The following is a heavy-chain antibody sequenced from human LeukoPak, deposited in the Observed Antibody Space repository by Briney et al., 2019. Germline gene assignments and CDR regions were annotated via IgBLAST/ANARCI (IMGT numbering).Heavy chain of an antibody. CDR2: ISGNSSYT. CDR1: GFTFSDYY. Sequence: PGGSLRLSCAASGFTFSDYYMSWIRQAPGKGLEWVSYISGNSSYTNYADSVKGRFTISRDNAKNSLYLQMNSLRDEDTAVYYCASNIVGATSGYYYGMDVWGQGTTVTVSS. V-gene: IGHV3-11*06. J-gene: IGHJ6*02. D-gene: IGHD1-26*01. CDR3: ASNIVGATSGYYYGMDV.